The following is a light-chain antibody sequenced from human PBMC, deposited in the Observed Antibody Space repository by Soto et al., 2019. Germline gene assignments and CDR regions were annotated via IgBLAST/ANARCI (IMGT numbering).Light chain of an antibody. Sequence: QSVLIQPPSISGSPGQSVTISFTGTTSDIGAYDYVSCFQHHPGTVPKPMIYSVNSRPSGVPDRFSDSKSANPASMTISGLQPGDGADFFCFSYTSSAPSVLGTGTKVTVL. CDR2: SVN. CDR3: FSYTSSAPSV. J-gene: IGLJ1*01. V-gene: IGLV2-11*01. CDR1: TSDIGAYDY.